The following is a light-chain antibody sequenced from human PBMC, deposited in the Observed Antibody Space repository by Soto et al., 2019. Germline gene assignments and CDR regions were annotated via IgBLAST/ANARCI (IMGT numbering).Light chain of an antibody. CDR2: EVS. V-gene: IGLV2-14*01. CDR1: SSDVGGYDY. Sequence: QSVLTQPASVSGSPGQSITISCTGTSSDVGGYDYVSWYQHHPGKAPKLMIYEVSNRPSGVSDRFSGSKSGNTGSLNISGLQAEDEADYHCSSYIGSSSYVFGTGTKVTVL. J-gene: IGLJ1*01. CDR3: SSYIGSSSYV.